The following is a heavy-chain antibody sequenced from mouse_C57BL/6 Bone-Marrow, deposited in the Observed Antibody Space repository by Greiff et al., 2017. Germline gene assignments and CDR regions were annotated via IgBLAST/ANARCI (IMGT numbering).Heavy chain of an antibody. V-gene: IGHV1-81*01. CDR2: IYPRSGNT. J-gene: IGHJ3*01. Sequence: QVQLQQSGAELARPGASVKLSCKASGYTFTSYGISWVKQRTGQGLEWIGEIYPRSGNTYYNEKFKGKATLTADKSSSTAYMELRSLTSEDSAVYFCARFYYGYDGWFAYGGQGTLVTVSA. CDR1: GYTFTSYG. CDR3: ARFYYGYDGWFAY. D-gene: IGHD2-2*01.